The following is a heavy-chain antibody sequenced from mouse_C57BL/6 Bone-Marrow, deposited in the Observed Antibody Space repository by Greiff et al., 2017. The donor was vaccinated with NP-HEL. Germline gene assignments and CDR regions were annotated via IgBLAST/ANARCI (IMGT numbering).Heavy chain of an antibody. CDR2: IDPSDSYT. J-gene: IGHJ3*01. D-gene: IGHD1-1*01. V-gene: IGHV1-69*01. Sequence: QVQLKQPGAELVMPGASVKLSCKASGYTFTSYWMHWVKQRPGQGLEWIGEIDPSDSYTNYNQKFKGKSTLTVDKSSSTAYMQLSSLTSKDSAVYYCAREGDYYYCSSAAWFAYWGQGTLVTVSA. CDR1: GYTFTSYW. CDR3: AREGDYYYCSSAAWFAY.